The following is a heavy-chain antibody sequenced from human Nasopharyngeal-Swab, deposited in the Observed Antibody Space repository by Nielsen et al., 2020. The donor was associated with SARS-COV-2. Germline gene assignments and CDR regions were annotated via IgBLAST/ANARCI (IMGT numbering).Heavy chain of an antibody. CDR2: IKQSGSGQ. CDR3: ARYCSTTSCPRGFDY. D-gene: IGHD2-2*01. CDR1: GFTFSSYW. V-gene: IGHV3-7*01. Sequence: GGSLRLSCAASGFTFSSYWMSWVRQAPGKGLEWVAHIKQSGSGQYYVDSVKGRFTISRDNAKNSLSLQMNSQRAEDTAVYYCARYCSTTSCPRGFDYWGQGTLVTVSS. J-gene: IGHJ4*02.